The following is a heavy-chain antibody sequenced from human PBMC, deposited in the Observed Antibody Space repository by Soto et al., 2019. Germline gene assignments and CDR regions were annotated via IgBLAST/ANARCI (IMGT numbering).Heavy chain of an antibody. Sequence: GGSLRLSCAASGFTFNSYAMTWVRQAPGKWLEWVSTISDTGGSTYYADSVKGRFTISRDNSKRTLYLQMNSLRAEDTAVFYCAKGLYDGSGFDYWGQGXVVTVSS. V-gene: IGHV3-23*01. CDR2: ISDTGGST. CDR3: AKGLYDGSGFDY. J-gene: IGHJ4*02. CDR1: GFTFNSYA. D-gene: IGHD3-22*01.